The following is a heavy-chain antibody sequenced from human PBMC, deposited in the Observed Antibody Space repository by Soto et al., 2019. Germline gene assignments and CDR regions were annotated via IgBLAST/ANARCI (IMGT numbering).Heavy chain of an antibody. CDR3: ARDIPIPGPSYAFDI. CDR1: GDTFSTYA. D-gene: IGHD2-2*02. V-gene: IGHV1-69*15. CDR2: IVPIFGTL. Sequence: QVQLVQSGAEVKKPGSSVKVSCKASGDTFSTYAVTWVRQAPGQGFEWMGSIVPIFGTLKYAQKFQGRVTITADESTTTAYMELSSLRSEDTAIYYCARDIPIPGPSYAFDIWGQGTMVTVSS. J-gene: IGHJ3*02.